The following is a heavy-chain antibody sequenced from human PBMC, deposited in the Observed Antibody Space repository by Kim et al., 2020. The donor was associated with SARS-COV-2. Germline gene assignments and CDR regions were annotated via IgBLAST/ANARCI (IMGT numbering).Heavy chain of an antibody. V-gene: IGHV3-7*01. J-gene: IGHJ3*01. CDR1: GFPFSVYW. CDR2: IKLDGSEE. CDR3: ARLGTSPGPPLGA. Sequence: GGSLRRSCTASGFPFSVYWMSWVRQGPGKGLEWVANIKLDGSEEYYANSVRGRFTISRDNAKNSLFLQIINLRAEDTAVYYCARLGTSPGPPLGAWGQGTMVTVYS. D-gene: IGHD7-27*01.